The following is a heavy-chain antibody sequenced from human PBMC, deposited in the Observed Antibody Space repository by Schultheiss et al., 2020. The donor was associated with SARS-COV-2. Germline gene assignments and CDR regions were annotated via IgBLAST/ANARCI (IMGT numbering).Heavy chain of an antibody. Sequence: GGSLRLSCAASGFTFSNYWMHWVRQAPGKGLMWVSRINGDGTTTNYAGSVKGRFTISRDNARNTVSLQMNSLRAEDTGVYYCAKDLSGWYSSSSLYGMDVWGQGTTVTVSS. D-gene: IGHD6-6*01. CDR3: AKDLSGWYSSSSLYGMDV. V-gene: IGHV3-74*01. J-gene: IGHJ6*02. CDR1: GFTFSNYW. CDR2: INGDGTTT.